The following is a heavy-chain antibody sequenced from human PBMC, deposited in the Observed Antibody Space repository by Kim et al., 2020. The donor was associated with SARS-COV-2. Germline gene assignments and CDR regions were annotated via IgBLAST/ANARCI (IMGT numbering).Heavy chain of an antibody. D-gene: IGHD6-19*01. Sequence: GGSLRLSCAASGFTFSSYSMNWVRQAPGKGLEWVSSISSSSSYIYYADSVKGRFTISRDNAKNSLYLQMNSLRAEDTAVYYCATLAVAGTDPGPNYWGQGTLVTVSS. CDR3: ATLAVAGTDPGPNY. V-gene: IGHV3-21*01. J-gene: IGHJ4*02. CDR1: GFTFSSYS. CDR2: ISSSSSYI.